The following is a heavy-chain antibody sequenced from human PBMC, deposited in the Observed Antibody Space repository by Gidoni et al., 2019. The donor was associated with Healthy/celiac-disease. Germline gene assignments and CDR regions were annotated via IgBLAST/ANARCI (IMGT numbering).Heavy chain of an antibody. CDR2: ISWNSGSI. Sequence: EVQLVESGGGLVQLGRSLRLSCAASGFPFDDYAMHWVRQAPGKGLEWVSGISWNSGSIVYADSVKGRFTISRDNAKNALYLQMNSLRAEDTALYYCAKGRYGDYALDYWGQGTLVTVSS. V-gene: IGHV3-9*01. CDR3: AKGRYGDYALDY. CDR1: GFPFDDYA. J-gene: IGHJ4*02. D-gene: IGHD4-17*01.